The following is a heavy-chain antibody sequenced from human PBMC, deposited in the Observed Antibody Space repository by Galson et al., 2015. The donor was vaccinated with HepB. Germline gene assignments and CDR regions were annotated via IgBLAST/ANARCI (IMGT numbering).Heavy chain of an antibody. V-gene: IGHV3-53*01. CDR2: IYSGGST. CDR3: ARVRTPGGYHGMDV. Sequence: SLRLSCAASGFTVSSNYMSWVRQAPGKGLEWVSVIYSGGSTYYADSVKGRFTISRDNSKNTLYLQMNSLRAEDTAVYYCARVRTPGGYHGMDVWGQGTTVTVSS. D-gene: IGHD6-25*01. CDR1: GFTVSSNY. J-gene: IGHJ6*02.